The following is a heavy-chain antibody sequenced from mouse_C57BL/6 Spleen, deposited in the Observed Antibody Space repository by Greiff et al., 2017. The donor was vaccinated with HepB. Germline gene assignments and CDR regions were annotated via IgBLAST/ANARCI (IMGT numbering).Heavy chain of an antibody. V-gene: IGHV1-19*01. J-gene: IGHJ1*03. CDR3: ARGGSNDGYFDV. CDR1: GYTFTDYY. Sequence: EVQLQQSGPVLVKPGASVKMSCKASGYTFTDYYMNWVKQSHGKSLEWIGVINPYNGGTSYNQKFKGKATLTVDKSSSTAYMELNSLTSEDSAVYYCARGGSNDGYFDVWGTGTTVTVSS. CDR2: INPYNGGT. D-gene: IGHD2-12*01.